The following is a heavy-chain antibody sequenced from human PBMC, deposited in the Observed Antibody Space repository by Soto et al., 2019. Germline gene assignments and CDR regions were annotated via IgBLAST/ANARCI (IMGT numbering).Heavy chain of an antibody. CDR3: AADPYYYDSSDYYSFDQ. CDR1: GFNFRTTA. D-gene: IGHD3-22*01. J-gene: IGHJ4*02. CDR2: IVVGSGNT. Sequence: ASVKVSCKASGFNFRTTAVQWVRQARGQRLEWIGWIVVGSGNTNYAQNFQEGVTITRDMSTSTAYMDVSNLRSEDTAVYYCAADPYYYDSSDYYSFDQWGQGTLVTVSS. V-gene: IGHV1-58*01.